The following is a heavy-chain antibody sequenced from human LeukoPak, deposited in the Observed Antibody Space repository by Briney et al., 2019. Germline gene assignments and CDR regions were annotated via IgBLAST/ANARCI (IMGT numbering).Heavy chain of an antibody. CDR3: ARSYYDSSGYDGGYYYYMDV. V-gene: IGHV1-46*01. D-gene: IGHD3-22*01. J-gene: IGHJ6*03. Sequence: ASVKVSCKASGYTFTSYYMHWVRQAPGQGLEWMGIINPSGGSTSYAQKFQGRVTMTRDTSTSTVYMELSSLRSEDTAVYYCARSYYDSSGYDGGYYYYMDVWGKGTTVTISS. CDR2: INPSGGST. CDR1: GYTFTSYY.